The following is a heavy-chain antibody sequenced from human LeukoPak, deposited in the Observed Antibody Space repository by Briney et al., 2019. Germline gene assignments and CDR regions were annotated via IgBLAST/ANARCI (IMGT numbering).Heavy chain of an antibody. V-gene: IGHV4-38-2*02. D-gene: IGHD3-10*01. J-gene: IGHJ4*02. CDR3: ARVLVRGVIDY. CDR2: IYHSGNT. Sequence: PSETLSLTCTVSGYSISSGYYWGWIRQPPGRGLEWIANIYHSGNTYYNPSLKSRVTISVDTSKNQFSLKLSSVTAADTAVYYCARVLVRGVIDYWGQGTLVTVSS. CDR1: GYSISSGYY.